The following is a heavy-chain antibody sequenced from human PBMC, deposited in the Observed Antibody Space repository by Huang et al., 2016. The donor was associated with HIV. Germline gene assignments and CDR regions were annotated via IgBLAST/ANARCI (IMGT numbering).Heavy chain of an antibody. CDR3: ARGRTRSSLYDSYYGLDV. CDR1: GGTFSTYA. J-gene: IGHJ6*02. D-gene: IGHD6-6*01. CDR2: SIPIFGTA. V-gene: IGHV1-69*01. Sequence: QVQLVQSGAEVKKPGSSVKVSCKASGGTFSTYAISWVRQAPGQGLEGMGGSIPIFGTANYAQKFQGTVTITADEFTSTAYMELSSLRSEDTALYYCARGRTRSSLYDSYYGLDVWGQGTTVTVSS.